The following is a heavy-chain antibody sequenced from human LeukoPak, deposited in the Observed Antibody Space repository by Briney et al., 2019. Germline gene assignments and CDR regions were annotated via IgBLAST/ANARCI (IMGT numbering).Heavy chain of an antibody. V-gene: IGHV1-18*01. D-gene: IGHD2-15*01. Sequence: GASVKVSCKASGYTFTSYGITWVRQAPGQGLEWMGWISAYNGNTNYAQKFQGRLTMTTDTSTNTAYMELRSLRPDDTAVYYCARDFFHGHRSGLTCFLLDSWGQGSLVTVSS. J-gene: IGHJ4*02. CDR3: ARDFFHGHRSGLTCFLLDS. CDR2: ISAYNGNT. CDR1: GYTFTSYG.